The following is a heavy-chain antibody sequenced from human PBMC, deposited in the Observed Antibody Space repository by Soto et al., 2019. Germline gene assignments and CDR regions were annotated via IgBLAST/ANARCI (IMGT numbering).Heavy chain of an antibody. D-gene: IGHD2-2*01. Sequence: SGPTLVKPTQTLTLTCTFSGFSLSTSGVGVGWIRQPPGKALEWLALIYWDDDKRYSPSLKSRLTITKDTSKNQVVLTMTNMDPVDTATYYCAHRRGGWVVPAARGWFDPWGQGTLVTVSS. CDR2: IYWDDDK. CDR1: GFSLSTSGVG. J-gene: IGHJ5*02. CDR3: AHRRGGWVVPAARGWFDP. V-gene: IGHV2-5*02.